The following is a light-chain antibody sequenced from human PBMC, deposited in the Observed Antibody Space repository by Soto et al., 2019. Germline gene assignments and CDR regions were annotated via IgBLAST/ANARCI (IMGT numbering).Light chain of an antibody. CDR1: KNDIGVYDF. Sequence: QSVLTQPPSASGSPGQSVTISCTGTKNDIGVYDFVSWYQHHPGKAPRLIIYEVVQRPSGVPDRFSGSKSGNTASLTVSGLQAADEADYFCNSYAGSNTNVFGSGTKVTGL. CDR3: NSYAGSNTNV. J-gene: IGLJ1*01. CDR2: EVV. V-gene: IGLV2-8*01.